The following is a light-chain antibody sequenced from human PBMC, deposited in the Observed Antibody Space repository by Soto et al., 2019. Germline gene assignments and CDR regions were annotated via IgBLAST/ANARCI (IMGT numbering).Light chain of an antibody. CDR3: QSYDSSLSGVV. J-gene: IGLJ2*01. Sequence: QSVLTQPPSVSGAPGQRVTISCTGSSSNIGAGYDVHWYQQLPGTAPKLLIYGNSNRPSGVPDRFSGSKSGTSASLAITGLKAEDDADYYCQSYDSSLSGVVFGGGPQLTVL. CDR1: SSNIGAGYD. CDR2: GNS. V-gene: IGLV1-40*01.